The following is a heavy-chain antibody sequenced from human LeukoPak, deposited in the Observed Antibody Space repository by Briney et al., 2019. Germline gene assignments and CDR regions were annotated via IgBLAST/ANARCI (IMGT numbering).Heavy chain of an antibody. CDR1: GFTFSSYA. Sequence: GGSLRLSCAASGFTFSSYAMHWVRQAPGKGLEWVAVISYDGSNKYYADSVKGRFTISRDNSKNTLYLQMNSLRAEDTAVYYCARDKIVGATNFDYWGQGTLVTVSS. J-gene: IGHJ4*02. CDR3: ARDKIVGATNFDY. D-gene: IGHD1-26*01. CDR2: ISYDGSNK. V-gene: IGHV3-30*04.